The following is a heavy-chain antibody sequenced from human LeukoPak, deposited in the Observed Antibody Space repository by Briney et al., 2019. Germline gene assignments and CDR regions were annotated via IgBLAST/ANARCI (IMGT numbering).Heavy chain of an antibody. CDR2: INHSGST. V-gene: IGHV4-34*01. J-gene: IGHJ4*02. CDR3: ARWEGGSYYDFDY. D-gene: IGHD1-26*01. CDR1: GFAFNIYT. Sequence: GSLRLSCEASGFAFNIYTMNWIRQPPGKGLEWIGEINHSGSTNYNPSLKSRVTISVDTSKNQFSLKLSSVTAADTAVYYCARWEGGSYYDFDYWGQGTLVTVSS.